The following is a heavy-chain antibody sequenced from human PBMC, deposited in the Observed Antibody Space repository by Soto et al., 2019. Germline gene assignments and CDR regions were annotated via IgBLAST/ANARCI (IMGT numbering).Heavy chain of an antibody. CDR1: GFTFSSYG. CDR3: ANGKPSIAVAGNPNAFDI. J-gene: IGHJ3*02. D-gene: IGHD6-19*01. V-gene: IGHV3-30*18. CDR2: ISYDGSNK. Sequence: GGSLRLSCAASGFTFSSYGMHWVRQAPGKGLEWVAVISYDGSNKYYADSVKGRFTISRDNSKNTLYLQMNSLRAEDTAVYYCANGKPSIAVAGNPNAFDIWGRGTMVTVSS.